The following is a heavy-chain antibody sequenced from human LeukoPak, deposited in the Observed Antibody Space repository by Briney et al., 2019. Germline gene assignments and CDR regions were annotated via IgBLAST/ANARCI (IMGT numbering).Heavy chain of an antibody. CDR3: ARDVGGAGDY. J-gene: IGHJ4*02. D-gene: IGHD1-26*01. Sequence: GGSLRLSCAASRFTFSNYPMHWVRQAPGKGLEWVAVISSDGNNKYYADSVKGRFTISRDNSKNSLYLQMNSLRAEDTAVYYCARDVGGAGDYWGQGTLVTVSS. V-gene: IGHV3-30-3*01. CDR1: RFTFSNYP. CDR2: ISSDGNNK.